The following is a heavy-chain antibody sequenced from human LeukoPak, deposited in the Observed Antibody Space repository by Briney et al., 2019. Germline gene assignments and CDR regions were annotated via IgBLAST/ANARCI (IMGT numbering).Heavy chain of an antibody. D-gene: IGHD3-9*01. CDR1: GFSFSSYA. CDR3: ARGVHYDILTGKAYYYYYYMDV. CDR2: ISGNGGTT. V-gene: IGHV3-23*01. J-gene: IGHJ6*03. Sequence: GGSLRLSCTASGFSFSSYAMSWVRRAPGKGLEWVSAISGNGGTTYYAASVKGRFTISRDESKNALYLRISSLRAEDTAVYYCARGVHYDILTGKAYYYYYYMDVWGKGTTVTVSS.